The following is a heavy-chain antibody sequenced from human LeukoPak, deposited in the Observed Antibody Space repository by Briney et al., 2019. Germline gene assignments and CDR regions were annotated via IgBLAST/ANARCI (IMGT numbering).Heavy chain of an antibody. D-gene: IGHD3-22*01. V-gene: IGHV3-23*01. J-gene: IGHJ4*02. Sequence: GGSLRLSCAASGFTFSSYGMTWVRQAPGKGLAWVSAISGSGGFTYYADPVKGRFTISRDNAKKSLYLQMNTLRAEDTAIYYCARRKSDYDSSAFAYWGQGALVTVSS. CDR2: ISGSGGFT. CDR1: GFTFSSYG. CDR3: ARRKSDYDSSAFAY.